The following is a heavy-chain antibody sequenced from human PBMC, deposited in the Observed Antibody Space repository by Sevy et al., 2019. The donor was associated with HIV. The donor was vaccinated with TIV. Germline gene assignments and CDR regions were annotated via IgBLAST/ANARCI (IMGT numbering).Heavy chain of an antibody. CDR1: GYTFDGSY. D-gene: IGHD2-15*01. CDR3: ARPGGCIGGSCTADI. CDR2: INPKWGGT. V-gene: IGHV1-2*06. Sequence: ASVKVSCKASGYTFDGSYIHWVRQAPGQGLEWMGRINPKWGGTNFAQHFQGRVTMTRDTSISTAYRELSRLRFDDTAVYFCARPGGCIGGSCTADIWGQGTMVTVSS. J-gene: IGHJ3*02.